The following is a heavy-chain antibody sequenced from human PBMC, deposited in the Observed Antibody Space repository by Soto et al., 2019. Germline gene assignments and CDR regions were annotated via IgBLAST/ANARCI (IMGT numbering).Heavy chain of an antibody. CDR2: LIPIFGTA. Sequence: QVQLVQSGAEVKKPGSSAKVSCKASGGTFSSYAISWVRQAPGQGLEWMGGLIPIFGTANYAQKFQGRVTITADESTSTAYMELSSLRSENKAVYYCARVENYYDSSGYLTPRFDYWGQGTLVTVSS. D-gene: IGHD3-22*01. CDR3: ARVENYYDSSGYLTPRFDY. V-gene: IGHV1-69*01. CDR1: GGTFSSYA. J-gene: IGHJ4*02.